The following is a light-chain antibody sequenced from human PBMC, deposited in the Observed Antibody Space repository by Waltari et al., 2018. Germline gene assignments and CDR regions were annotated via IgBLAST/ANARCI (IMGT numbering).Light chain of an antibody. CDR3: SSYTSNISWV. J-gene: IGLJ3*02. V-gene: IGLV2-14*03. Sequence: QSALAQPASVSGIPGQSISISCTGTSSDLGGYHFFPWYQQHSGKAPNIILYDCTYRPSGISNRFSGSKSGNTASLTIYGLQAEDEAYYYCSSYTSNISWVFGGGTKLTVL. CDR1: SSDLGGYHF. CDR2: DCT.